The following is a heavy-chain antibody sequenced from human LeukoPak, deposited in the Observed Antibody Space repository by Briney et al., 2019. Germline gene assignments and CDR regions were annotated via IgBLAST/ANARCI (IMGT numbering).Heavy chain of an antibody. CDR2: IWYDGSNK. D-gene: IGHD5-18*01. J-gene: IGHJ6*03. CDR3: AKDGMGIQLWTHYYYYMDV. CDR1: GFTFSSYG. Sequence: PGRSLRLSCAASGFTFSSYGMHWVRQAPGKGLEWVAVIWYDGSNKYYADSVKGRFTISRDNSKNTLYLQMNSLRAEDTAVYYCAKDGMGIQLWTHYYYYMDVWGKGTTVTVSS. V-gene: IGHV3-33*06.